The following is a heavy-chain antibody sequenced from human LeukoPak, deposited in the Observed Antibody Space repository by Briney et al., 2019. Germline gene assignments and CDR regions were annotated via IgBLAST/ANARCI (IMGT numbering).Heavy chain of an antibody. CDR1: GGSISSYY. D-gene: IGHD3-22*01. J-gene: IGHJ3*02. CDR3: ARDHNYYDSSGYYSAFDI. Sequence: PSETLSLTCTVSGGSISSYYWSWIRQPPGKGLEWIGYIYYSGSTNYNPSLKSRVTISVDTSKNQFSLKLSSVTAADTAVYYCARDHNYYDSSGYYSAFDIWGQGTMVTVSS. V-gene: IGHV4-59*01. CDR2: IYYSGST.